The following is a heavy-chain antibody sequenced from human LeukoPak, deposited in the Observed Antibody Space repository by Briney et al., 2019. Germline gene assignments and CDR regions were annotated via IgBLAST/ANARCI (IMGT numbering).Heavy chain of an antibody. CDR1: GFTFSSYA. D-gene: IGHD3-10*01. V-gene: IGHV3-23*01. Sequence: GGSLRLSCAASGFTFSSYAMGWVRQAPGKGLEWVSAISGSGGSTYYADSVKGRFTISRDNSKNTLYLQMNSLRAEDTAVYYCAKSPMVRGYYFDYWGQGTLVTVSS. J-gene: IGHJ4*02. CDR3: AKSPMVRGYYFDY. CDR2: ISGSGGST.